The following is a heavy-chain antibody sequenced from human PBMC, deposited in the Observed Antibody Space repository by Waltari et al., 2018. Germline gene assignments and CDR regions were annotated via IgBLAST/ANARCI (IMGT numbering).Heavy chain of an antibody. CDR3: AREDDFWSPFDY. D-gene: IGHD3-3*01. CDR2: INHSGST. V-gene: IGHV4-34*01. Sequence: QVQLQQWGAGLLQPSETLSLTCAAYGGSFSGSSWSWTRQPPGKGLEWIGEINHSGSTNYNPSLKSRVTISVDTSKNQFSLKLSSVTAADTAVYYCAREDDFWSPFDYWGQGTLVTVSS. J-gene: IGHJ4*02. CDR1: GGSFSGSS.